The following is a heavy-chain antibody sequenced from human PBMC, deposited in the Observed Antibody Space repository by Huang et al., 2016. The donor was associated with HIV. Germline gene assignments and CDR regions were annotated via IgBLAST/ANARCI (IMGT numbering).Heavy chain of an antibody. D-gene: IGHD6-25*01. CDR3: ARDRDPIPSGDY. J-gene: IGHJ4*02. CDR2: IVYSATT. CDR1: GGSISSHY. Sequence: QVQLQESGPGLLRPSETLSLTCTVSGGSISSHYWSWIRQPPGKGLEWIGSIVYSATTSSTPSLKSPVTKSVDTSKNQFSLKLNSVTAADTAVYYCARDRDPIPSGDYWGQGTLVTVSS. V-gene: IGHV4-59*11.